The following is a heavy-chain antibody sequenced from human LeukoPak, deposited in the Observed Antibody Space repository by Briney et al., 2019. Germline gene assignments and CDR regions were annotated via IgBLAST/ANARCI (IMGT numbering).Heavy chain of an antibody. CDR2: ISAYNGNT. CDR3: ARDVLRGYIGYANFDY. V-gene: IGHV1-18*01. CDR1: GYTFTSYG. J-gene: IGHJ4*02. D-gene: IGHD5-12*01. Sequence: ASVKVSCKASGYTFTSYGISWVRQAPGQGLEWMGWISAYNGNTNYAQKLQGRVTMTADTSTSTAYMELRSLRSDDTAVYYCARDVLRGYIGYANFDYWGQGTLVTVSS.